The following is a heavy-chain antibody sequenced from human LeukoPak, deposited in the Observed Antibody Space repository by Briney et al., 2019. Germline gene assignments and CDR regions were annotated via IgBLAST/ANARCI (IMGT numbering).Heavy chain of an antibody. Sequence: ASVKVSCKASGYTFTSYGISWVRQAPGQGLEWMGWISAYNGNTNYAQKLQGRVTMTTDTSTSTAYMELRSLRSDDTAVYYCARDADALVGAIQDFDYWGQGTLVTVSS. CDR1: GYTFTSYG. CDR2: ISAYNGNT. D-gene: IGHD1-26*01. J-gene: IGHJ4*02. CDR3: ARDADALVGAIQDFDY. V-gene: IGHV1-18*01.